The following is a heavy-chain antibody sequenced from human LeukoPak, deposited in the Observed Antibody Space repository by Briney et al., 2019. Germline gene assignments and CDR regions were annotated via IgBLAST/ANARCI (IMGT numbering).Heavy chain of an antibody. CDR3: AKARVGYSFEEACDY. CDR1: GYTFIEYF. V-gene: IGHV1-2*02. D-gene: IGHD5-18*01. Sequence: ASVKVSCKASGYTFIEYFMHWVRQAPGQGLEWMGWINPNTGDTHYAQKFHGRVTMTRDTSVSTAYMELSGLGSDDTAVYYCAKARVGYSFEEACDYWGQGTLVTVSS. J-gene: IGHJ4*02. CDR2: INPNTGDT.